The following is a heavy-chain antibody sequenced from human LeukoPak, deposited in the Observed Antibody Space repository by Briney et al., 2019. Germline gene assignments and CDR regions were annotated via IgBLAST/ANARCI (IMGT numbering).Heavy chain of an antibody. CDR3: ARRRRGIVGATPVDY. D-gene: IGHD1-26*01. CDR1: GGSFSGYY. Sequence: SETLSLTCAVYGGSFSGYYWSWIRQPPGKGLEWIGEINHSGSTNYNPSLKSRVTISVDTSKNQFSLKLSSVTAADTAVYYCARRRRGIVGATPVDYWGQGTLSPSPQ. CDR2: INHSGST. V-gene: IGHV4-34*01. J-gene: IGHJ4*02.